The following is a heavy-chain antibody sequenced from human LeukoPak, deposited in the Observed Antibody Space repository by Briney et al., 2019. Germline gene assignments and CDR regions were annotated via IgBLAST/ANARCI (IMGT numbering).Heavy chain of an antibody. D-gene: IGHD3-10*01. V-gene: IGHV4-34*01. CDR1: GGSLSGYY. J-gene: IGHJ4*02. CDR2: INHSGST. Sequence: SETLSLTCSVYGGSLSGYYWSWIRQPPGKGLEWIGEINHSGSTNYNPSLKSRVTISVDTSKNQFSLKLSSVTAADTAVYYCARGPFRITMVRGVIITGAFDYWGQGTLVTVSS. CDR3: ARGPFRITMVRGVIITGAFDY.